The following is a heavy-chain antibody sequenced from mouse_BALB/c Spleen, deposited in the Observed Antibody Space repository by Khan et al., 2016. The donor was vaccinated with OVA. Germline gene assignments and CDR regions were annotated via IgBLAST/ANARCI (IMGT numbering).Heavy chain of an antibody. D-gene: IGHD1-1*01. CDR2: ILPGSGSS. Sequence: VQLQESGAELMKPGASVMISCKAAAYTFSNYWIEWVKQRPGHGLEWIGEILPGSGSSNYSEKFEGKATFTADTSYNTAYMQLNSLTSEDSAVDYCARNDDYGSPFYFDYWGQGTTLTVSS. CDR1: AYTFSNYW. CDR3: ARNDDYGSPFYFDY. V-gene: IGHV1-9*01. J-gene: IGHJ2*01.